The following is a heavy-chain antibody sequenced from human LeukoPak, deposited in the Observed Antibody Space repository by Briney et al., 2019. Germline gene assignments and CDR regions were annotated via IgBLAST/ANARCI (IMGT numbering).Heavy chain of an antibody. CDR3: AKDFRDSSMFTDGYFDS. D-gene: IGHD5-18*01. CDR2: LSGRGDSK. J-gene: IGHJ4*02. CDR1: GFTFDNHA. V-gene: IGHV3-23*01. Sequence: PGGSLRLSCAASGFTFDNHAMSWVRQAPGKGLEWVSGLSGRGDSKYYADSVMGRFTFSRDNSKNTLYLQINRLRTEATALYFCAKDFRDSSMFTDGYFDSWGQGTLVTVSS.